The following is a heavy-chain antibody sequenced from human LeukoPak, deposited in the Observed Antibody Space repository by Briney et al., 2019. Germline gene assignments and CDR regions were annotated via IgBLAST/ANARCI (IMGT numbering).Heavy chain of an antibody. CDR3: ARDPNGDYIGTFDM. CDR1: GFTFSSYS. Sequence: GGSLRLSCAASGFTFSSYSMNWVRQAPGKGLEWASSISGSGGSTQYADSVQGRFAISRDNSKNTLYLQMNSLRAEDTAGYFCARDPNGDYIGTFDMWGRGTMVSVSS. CDR2: ISGSGGST. J-gene: IGHJ3*02. D-gene: IGHD4-17*01. V-gene: IGHV3-23*01.